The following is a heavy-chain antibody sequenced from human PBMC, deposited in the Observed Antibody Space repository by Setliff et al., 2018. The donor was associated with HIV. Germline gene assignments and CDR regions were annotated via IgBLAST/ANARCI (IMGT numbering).Heavy chain of an antibody. V-gene: IGHV4-34*01. Sequence: LSLTCAVYGGAFSGYYWTWIRQSPGRGLEWIGEVNHKGVANYSPSLMRRATISADTSKNQFSLRLSSVTAADAALYFCTRAQIAAPRPFDYWGQGTLVTVSS. D-gene: IGHD2-21*01. CDR2: VNHKGVA. J-gene: IGHJ4*02. CDR3: TRAQIAAPRPFDY. CDR1: GGAFSGYY.